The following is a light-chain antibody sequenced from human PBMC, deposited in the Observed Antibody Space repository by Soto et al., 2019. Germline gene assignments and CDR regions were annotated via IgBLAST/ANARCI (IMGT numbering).Light chain of an antibody. CDR3: QHYGSSAWT. CDR2: GAS. V-gene: IGKV3-20*01. CDR1: QSVSSSY. Sequence: EIVLTQSPGTLSLSPGERATLSCRASQSVSSSYLAWYQQKPGQAPRLLIYGASSRATGIPDRFSGSASGTDFTLTISRLETEDFAVYYCQHYGSSAWTFGQGTKVEIK. J-gene: IGKJ1*01.